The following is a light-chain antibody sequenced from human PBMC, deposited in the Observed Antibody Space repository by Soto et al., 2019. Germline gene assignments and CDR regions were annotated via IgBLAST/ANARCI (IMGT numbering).Light chain of an antibody. J-gene: IGKJ5*01. V-gene: IGKV4-1*01. CDR2: WAS. Sequence: DIVMTQSPDSLAVSLGERATINCKSRQSVLYSSNNKNYLAWYQQKPGQPPKLLIYWASTRESGVPDRFSGSGSGTDFTLTISSLQAEDVAVCYCQHYVSPPITFGQGTRLEIK. CDR1: QSVLYSSNNKNY. CDR3: QHYVSPPIT.